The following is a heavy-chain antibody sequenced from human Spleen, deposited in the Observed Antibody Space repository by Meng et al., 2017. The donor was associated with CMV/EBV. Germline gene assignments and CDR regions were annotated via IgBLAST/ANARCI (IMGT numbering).Heavy chain of an antibody. CDR1: GYTFTGYY. V-gene: IGHV1-69*01. CDR2: IIPIFGTA. CDR3: ARDQGPWFDP. J-gene: IGHJ5*02. Sequence: QGQLVQSGAEVKKPGASVKVSCKASGYTFTGYYMHWVRQAPGQGLEWMGGIIPIFGTANYAQKFQGRVTITADESTSTAYMELSSLRSEDTAVYYCARDQGPWFDPWGQGTLVTVSS.